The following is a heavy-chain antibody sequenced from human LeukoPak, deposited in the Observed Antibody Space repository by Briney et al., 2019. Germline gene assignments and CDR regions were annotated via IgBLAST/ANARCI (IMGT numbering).Heavy chain of an antibody. Sequence: SETLSLTCAVYGGSFSGYYWSWIRQPPGKGLEWIGSIYYSGSTYYNPSLKSRVTISVDTSKNQFSLKLSSVTAADTAVYYCAREGGSRITMVRGVSSYYYYYYYMDVWGKGTTVTVSS. J-gene: IGHJ6*03. CDR3: AREGGSRITMVRGVSSYYYYYYYMDV. V-gene: IGHV4-34*01. D-gene: IGHD3-10*01. CDR1: GGSFSGYY. CDR2: IYYSGST.